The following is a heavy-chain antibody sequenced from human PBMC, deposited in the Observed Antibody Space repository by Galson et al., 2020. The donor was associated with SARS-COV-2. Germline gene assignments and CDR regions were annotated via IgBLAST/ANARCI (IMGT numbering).Heavy chain of an antibody. V-gene: IGHV5-51*01. Sequence: GESLKISCKASGYTFTTYWIAWVRQMPGKGLEWVGIIYPGDSDTRYSLSFQGQVTISVDKSINTAYLQWSSLKASDTAIYYCARQGDSGWYSDYWGQGTLVTVSS. CDR1: GYTFTTYW. CDR2: IYPGDSDT. J-gene: IGHJ4*02. D-gene: IGHD6-19*01. CDR3: ARQGDSGWYSDY.